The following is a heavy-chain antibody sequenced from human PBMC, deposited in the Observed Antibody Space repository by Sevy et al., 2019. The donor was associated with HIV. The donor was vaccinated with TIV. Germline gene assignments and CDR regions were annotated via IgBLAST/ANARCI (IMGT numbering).Heavy chain of an antibody. CDR3: ARERVYCSGGSCKPGGWFDP. D-gene: IGHD2-15*01. CDR1: GYTFTGYY. J-gene: IGHJ5*02. Sequence: ASVKVSCKASGYTFTGYYMHWVRQAPGQGLEWMGWINPNSGGTNYAQKFQGRVTMTRDTSISTAYMELSRQRSDDTAVYYCARERVYCSGGSCKPGGWFDPWGQGTLVTVSS. V-gene: IGHV1-2*02. CDR2: INPNSGGT.